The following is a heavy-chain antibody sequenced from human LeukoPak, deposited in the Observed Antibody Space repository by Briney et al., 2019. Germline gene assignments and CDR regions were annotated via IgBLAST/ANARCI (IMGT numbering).Heavy chain of an antibody. Sequence: SETLSLTCTVSGYSISSGYYWGWIRQPPGKGLEWIGSIYHSGSTYYNPSLKSRVTISVDTSKNQFSLKLSSVTAADTAVYYCARVGYSYGNWFDPWGQGTLVTVSS. CDR1: GYSISSGYY. CDR2: IYHSGST. V-gene: IGHV4-38-2*02. CDR3: ARVGYSYGNWFDP. D-gene: IGHD5-18*01. J-gene: IGHJ5*02.